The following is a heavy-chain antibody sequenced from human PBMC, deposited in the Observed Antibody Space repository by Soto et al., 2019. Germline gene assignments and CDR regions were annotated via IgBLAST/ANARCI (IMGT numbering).Heavy chain of an antibody. CDR1: GYTFTTHG. Sequence: QVQLVQSGAEVKKPGAPVKVSCKASGYTFTTHGISWVRQVPGQGLEWMGWVRGDNGHTNYAQSLQGRVTMTTDTSTNTADMELRSLRSDDTAVYYWARDLGYCRSGTCYREWFDPWGQGTLVTVSS. J-gene: IGHJ5*02. D-gene: IGHD2-15*01. CDR2: VRGDNGHT. V-gene: IGHV1-18*01. CDR3: ARDLGYCRSGTCYREWFDP.